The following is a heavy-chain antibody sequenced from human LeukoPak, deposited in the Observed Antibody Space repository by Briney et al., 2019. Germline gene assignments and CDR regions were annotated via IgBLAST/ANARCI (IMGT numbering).Heavy chain of an antibody. V-gene: IGHV3-23*01. CDR2: VSGSGDST. CDR3: AKFWDFGDYAIDY. J-gene: IGHJ4*02. D-gene: IGHD4-17*01. Sequence: GGSLRLSCAASGFTFRNYAMSWVRQAPGKGLEWVSAVSGSGDSTYYAGSVKGRFTISRDNSKSTVYLQMNSLRAEDTAVYYCAKFWDFGDYAIDYWGQGTLVTVSS. CDR1: GFTFRNYA.